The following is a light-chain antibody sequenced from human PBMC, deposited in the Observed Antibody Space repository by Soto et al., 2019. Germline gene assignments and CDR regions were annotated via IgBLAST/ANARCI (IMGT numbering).Light chain of an antibody. CDR1: QSLLHRNGYIY. Sequence: EIVMTQSPLSLPVTPGEPASISCRSSQSLLHRNGYIYLDWYLPKPGQSPLLLIYLGSNRASGVPDRFSGSGSGTDFTLTISRVEAECVGVDYSLQALQSFTFGGGTTVQIK. J-gene: IGKJ4*01. V-gene: IGKV2-28*01. CDR2: LGS. CDR3: LQALQSFT.